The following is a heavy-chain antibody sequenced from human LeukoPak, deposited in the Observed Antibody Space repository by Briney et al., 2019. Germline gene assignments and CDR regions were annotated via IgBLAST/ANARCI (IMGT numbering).Heavy chain of an antibody. V-gene: IGHV3-48*02. CDR1: GFIFNDYS. D-gene: IGHD1-26*01. Sequence: GGSLRLSCAASGFIFNDYSMNWVRQAPGKGLEWASYISSSSDTIYYADSVKGRFTISRDNAKSSVFLQMNSLRDEDTAIYYCATLHQKWEGVSWGQGTLVTVSS. CDR3: ATLHQKWEGVS. J-gene: IGHJ4*02. CDR2: ISSSSDTI.